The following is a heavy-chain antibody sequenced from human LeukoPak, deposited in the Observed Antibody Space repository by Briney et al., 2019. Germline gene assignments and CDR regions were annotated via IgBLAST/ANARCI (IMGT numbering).Heavy chain of an antibody. Sequence: SETLSLTCTVSGGSISSSSYYWGWIRQPPGKGLEWIGSIYYSGSTYYNPSLKSRVTISVDTSKNQFSLKLSSVTAADTAVYYCARVAPGDYYYYYYMDVWGKGTTVTVSS. CDR3: ARVAPGDYYYYYYMDV. CDR2: IYYSGST. CDR1: GGSISSSSYY. J-gene: IGHJ6*03. V-gene: IGHV4-39*07. D-gene: IGHD2-15*01.